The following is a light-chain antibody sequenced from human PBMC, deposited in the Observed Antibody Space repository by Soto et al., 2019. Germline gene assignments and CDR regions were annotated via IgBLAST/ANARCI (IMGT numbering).Light chain of an antibody. Sequence: DIQMTQSPSSLSASVGSRVTITCRASQAIGNFVAWYQQQPGKVPNLLIYAASTLHSGVPSRFSGAQSGPDFTLTLSSLQPDDVATYYCQYYSTAPLTFGGGTRVEI. J-gene: IGKJ4*01. V-gene: IGKV1-27*01. CDR3: QYYSTAPLT. CDR2: AAS. CDR1: QAIGNF.